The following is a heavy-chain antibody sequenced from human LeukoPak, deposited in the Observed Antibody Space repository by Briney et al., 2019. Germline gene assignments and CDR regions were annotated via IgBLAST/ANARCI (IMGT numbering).Heavy chain of an antibody. J-gene: IGHJ5*02. D-gene: IGHD6-13*01. CDR3: AKGVGIEGAGHFDP. V-gene: IGHV3-23*01. Sequence: GGSLRLSCAASGFTFSSYAMTWVRQAPGKGLEWVSSISGSGYSTYYADSVKGRFTISRDNSKNTPYLQMNSLRGEDTAVYYCAKGVGIEGAGHFDPWGQGTVVTVSS. CDR1: GFTFSSYA. CDR2: ISGSGYST.